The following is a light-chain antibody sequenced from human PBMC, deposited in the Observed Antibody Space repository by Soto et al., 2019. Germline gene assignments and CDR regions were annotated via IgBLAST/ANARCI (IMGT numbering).Light chain of an antibody. CDR2: GAS. CDR3: DQYNNWPQT. J-gene: IGKJ1*01. V-gene: IGKV3-15*01. CDR1: QSVRSN. Sequence: EILMTQSPATLSVSPGERATLSCRAIQSVRSNLAWDQHIPGQAPRLISYGASTRATGLPARFSGSGSGTEFTLTISSLQSEDLAVYYCDQYNNWPQTFGQGTKVEIK.